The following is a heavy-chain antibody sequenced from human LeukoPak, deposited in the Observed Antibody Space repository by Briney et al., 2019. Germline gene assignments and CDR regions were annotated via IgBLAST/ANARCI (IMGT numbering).Heavy chain of an antibody. CDR1: GGSFSGYY. CDR3: ARGPSMYYDILTGFVTHFDY. D-gene: IGHD3-9*01. CDR2: INHSGST. J-gene: IGHJ4*02. Sequence: SETLSLTCAVYGGSFSGYYWSWIRRPPGKGLEWIGEINHSGSTNYNPSLKSRVTISVDTSKNQFSLKLSSVTAAETAVYYCARGPSMYYDILTGFVTHFDYWGQGTLVTVSS. V-gene: IGHV4-34*01.